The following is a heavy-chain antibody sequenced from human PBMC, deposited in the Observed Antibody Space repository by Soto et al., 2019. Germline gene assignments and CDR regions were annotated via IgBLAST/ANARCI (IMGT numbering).Heavy chain of an antibody. J-gene: IGHJ6*02. CDR1: GFTFDDYA. V-gene: IGHV3-9*01. CDR3: GCRAYYYGLDV. Sequence: GGSLRLSXAASGFTFDDYAMHWVRQAPGKGLEWVSGISWNSGSIGYADSVKGRFAISRDNAKNSLYLQMNSLRAEDTALYYTGCRAYYYGLDVWGLGTTVTVSS. D-gene: IGHD2-8*01. CDR2: ISWNSGSI.